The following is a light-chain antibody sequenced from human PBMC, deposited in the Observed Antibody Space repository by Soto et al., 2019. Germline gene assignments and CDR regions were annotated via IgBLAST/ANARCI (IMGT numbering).Light chain of an antibody. V-gene: IGKV3-15*01. CDR3: QRYNNWPLT. CDR2: DTS. Sequence: EVVLTQSPATLSLSPGERATLSCRASENVRTFVDWYQQKPGQAPRLLIYDTSARTTGVPARFSGSRSGPEFTLTITSLQSEDFAMYYCQRYNNWPLTFGGGTKVESK. J-gene: IGKJ4*01. CDR1: ENVRTF.